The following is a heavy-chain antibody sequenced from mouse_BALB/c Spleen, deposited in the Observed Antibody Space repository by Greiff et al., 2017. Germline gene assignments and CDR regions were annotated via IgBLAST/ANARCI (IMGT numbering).Heavy chain of an antibody. CDR1: GDSITSGY. V-gene: IGHV3-8*02. Sequence: VQLKESGPSLVKPSQTLSLTCSVTGDSITSGYWNWIRKFPGNKLEYMGYISYSGSTYYNPSLKSRISITRDTSKNQYYLQLNSVTTEDTATYYCARCPSLVEGFAYWGQGTLVTVSA. J-gene: IGHJ3*01. D-gene: IGHD2-2*01. CDR2: ISYSGST. CDR3: ARCPSLVEGFAY.